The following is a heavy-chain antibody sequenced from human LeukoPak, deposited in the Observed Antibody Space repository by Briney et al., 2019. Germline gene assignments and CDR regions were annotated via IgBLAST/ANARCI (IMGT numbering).Heavy chain of an antibody. Sequence: SETLSLTCAVYGGSFSSYYWSWIRQPPGKGLGWIGYIYYSGSTSYNPSLKSRVTISVDTSKNQFSLKLSSVTAADTAVYYCARAHLGGVPYYYYMDVWGKGTTVTVSS. CDR2: IYYSGST. CDR1: GGSFSSYY. J-gene: IGHJ6*03. D-gene: IGHD3-16*01. CDR3: ARAHLGGVPYYYYMDV. V-gene: IGHV4-59*01.